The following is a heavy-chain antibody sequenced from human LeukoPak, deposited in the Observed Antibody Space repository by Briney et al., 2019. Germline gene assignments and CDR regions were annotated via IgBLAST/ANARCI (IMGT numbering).Heavy chain of an antibody. D-gene: IGHD1-26*01. Sequence: ASVKVSCKASGYTFTSYYINWVRLAPGQGLEWMGWISAYNGNTKYAQKLQGRVTMTTDTSTSTAYMDLRSLRSDDTAVYYCARGFGGSGSYSLTFDSWGQGTLVTVSS. CDR2: ISAYNGNT. J-gene: IGHJ4*02. CDR3: ARGFGGSGSYSLTFDS. CDR1: GYTFTSYY. V-gene: IGHV1-18*01.